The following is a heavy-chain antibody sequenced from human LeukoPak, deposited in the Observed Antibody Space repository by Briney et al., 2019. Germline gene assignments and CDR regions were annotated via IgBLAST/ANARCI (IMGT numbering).Heavy chain of an antibody. J-gene: IGHJ4*02. V-gene: IGHV3-48*03. CDR2: ISNSGSTK. CDR3: AAVIDY. Sequence: GGSLRPSCAASGFTFSSYEMNWIRQAPGKGLEWISYISNSGSTKYHADSVKGRFTISRDNAKNSVFLQMNSLRAEDTAVYYCAAVIDYWGQGTLVTVSS. CDR1: GFTFSSYE.